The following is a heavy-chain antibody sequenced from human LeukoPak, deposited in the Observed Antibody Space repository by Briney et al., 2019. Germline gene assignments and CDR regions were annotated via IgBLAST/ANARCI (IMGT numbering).Heavy chain of an antibody. CDR3: ARGGWNYIIDS. V-gene: IGHV3-53*01. CDR2: LYSGGDT. D-gene: IGHD1-7*01. CDR1: GFTVRSNY. Sequence: GGSLRLSCAASGFTVRSNYMTWVRQAPGKGLEWVSVLYSGGDTYYADSVKGRFTISRDNSKNTLYLQMNSLRAEDTAVYYCARGGWNYIIDSWGQGTLVTVSS. J-gene: IGHJ4*02.